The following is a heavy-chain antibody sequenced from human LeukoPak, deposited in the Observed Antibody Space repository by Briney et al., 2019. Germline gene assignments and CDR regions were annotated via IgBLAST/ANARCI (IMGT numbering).Heavy chain of an antibody. Sequence: PSETLSLTCTVSGGSISSSSYYWSWVRQAPGKGLEWVSVIYSGGSTYYADSVKGRFTISRDNSKNTLYLQMNSLRAEDTAVYYCARWYYDILTGLDAVDYWGQGTLVTVSS. J-gene: IGHJ4*02. CDR2: IYSGGST. V-gene: IGHV3-66*01. CDR3: ARWYYDILTGLDAVDY. D-gene: IGHD3-9*01. CDR1: GGSISSSSYY.